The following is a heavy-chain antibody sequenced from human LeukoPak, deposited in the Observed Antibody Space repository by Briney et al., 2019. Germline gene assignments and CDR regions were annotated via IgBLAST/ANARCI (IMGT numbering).Heavy chain of an antibody. CDR1: GFTFSSYW. D-gene: IGHD6-13*01. J-gene: IGHJ4*02. CDR2: IKQDGSEK. V-gene: IGHV3-7*01. CDR3: ARSYSSSWMYYFDY. Sequence: GGSLRLSCAASGFTFSSYWMSWVRQAPGKGLEWVANIKQDGSEKYYVDSVKGRFTISRDNAKNSLYLQMNGLRAEDTAVYYCARSYSSSWMYYFDYWGQGTLVTVSS.